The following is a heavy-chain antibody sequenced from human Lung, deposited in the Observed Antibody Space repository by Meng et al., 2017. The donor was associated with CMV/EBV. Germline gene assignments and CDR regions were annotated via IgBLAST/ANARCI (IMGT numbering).Heavy chain of an antibody. J-gene: IGHJ6*02. V-gene: IGHV4-39*01. D-gene: IGHD2-8*02. CDR2: IFYDGNT. CDR1: GGSIRSTSYY. CDR3: ASFCMWGTGYYYYGMAV. Sequence: GSLRLSXTVSGGSIRSTSYYWGWIRQPPGKGLEWIGSIFYDGNTYYNPSLKSRVTISVDTSKNQFSVTLSSVTAADTAVYYCASFCMWGTGYYYYGMAVWGQGTTVTVSS.